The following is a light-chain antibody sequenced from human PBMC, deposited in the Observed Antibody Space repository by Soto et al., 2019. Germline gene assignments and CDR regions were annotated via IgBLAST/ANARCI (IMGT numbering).Light chain of an antibody. CDR2: SAT. J-gene: IGKJ3*01. V-gene: IGKV1-39*01. CDR1: QTIYQA. CDR3: SQSFSSIST. Sequence: DIQMTQSPSSLSASVAGRVTITCRASQTIYQALNWYHQKPGKAPRLLISSATALQRGVPSRFSGSGYGAEFPLIISRLLAGDFGTYYCSQSFSSISTFGPGTKV.